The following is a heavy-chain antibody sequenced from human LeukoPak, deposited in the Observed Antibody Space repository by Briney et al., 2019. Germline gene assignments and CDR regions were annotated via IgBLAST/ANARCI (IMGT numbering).Heavy chain of an antibody. CDR1: GFTFSSYA. V-gene: IGHV3-30-3*01. J-gene: IGHJ4*02. CDR3: ARDPDSSGYYSLYFDY. CDR2: MSYDGSNK. D-gene: IGHD3-22*01. Sequence: GGSLRLSCAASGFTFSSYAMHWVRQAPGKGLEGVAVMSYDGSNKYYADSVKGRFTISRDNSKNTLYLQMNSLRAEDTAVYYCARDPDSSGYYSLYFDYWGQGTLVTVSS.